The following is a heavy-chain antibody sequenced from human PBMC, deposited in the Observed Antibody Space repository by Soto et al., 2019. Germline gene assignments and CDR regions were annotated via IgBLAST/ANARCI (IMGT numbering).Heavy chain of an antibody. CDR3: AGFDYGVHWAFDI. J-gene: IGHJ3*02. CDR2: IYYSGST. Sequence: PSETLSLTCTVSGGSISSYYWSWIRQPPGKGLEWIGYIYYSGSTNYNPSLKSRVTISVDTSKNQFSLKLSSVTAADTAVYYCAGFDYGVHWAFDIWGQGTMVTVSS. CDR1: GGSISSYY. V-gene: IGHV4-59*08. D-gene: IGHD4-17*01.